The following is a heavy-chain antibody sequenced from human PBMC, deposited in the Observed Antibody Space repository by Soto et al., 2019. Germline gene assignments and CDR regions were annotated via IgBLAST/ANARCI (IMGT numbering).Heavy chain of an antibody. CDR2: IDPSDSYT. Sequence: GESLKISCKGSGYSFTSYWISWVRQMPGKGLEWMGRIDPSDSYTNYSPSFQGHVTISADKSISTAYLQWSSLKASDTAMYYCASRGYDFWSGYSPYYYYGMDVWGQGTTVTVSS. CDR1: GYSFTSYW. CDR3: ASRGYDFWSGYSPYYYYGMDV. J-gene: IGHJ6*02. V-gene: IGHV5-10-1*01. D-gene: IGHD3-3*01.